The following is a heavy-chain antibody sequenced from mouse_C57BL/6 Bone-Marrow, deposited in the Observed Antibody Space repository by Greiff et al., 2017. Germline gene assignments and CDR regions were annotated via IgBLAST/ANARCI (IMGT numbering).Heavy chain of an antibody. V-gene: IGHV6-3*01. CDR2: ISLKSGNYAT. D-gene: IGHD4-1*01. J-gene: IGHJ4*01. Sequence: EVMLVESGGGLVQPGGSMKLSCVASGFTFSNYWMNWVSQSPEKGLEWIAQISLKSGNYATNYTESVKGRFTISRDDSKSSVDLQRNNLRAEDTVIYYCTELGSHYAMDYWGQGTSVTVSS. CDR3: TELGSHYAMDY. CDR1: GFTFSNYW.